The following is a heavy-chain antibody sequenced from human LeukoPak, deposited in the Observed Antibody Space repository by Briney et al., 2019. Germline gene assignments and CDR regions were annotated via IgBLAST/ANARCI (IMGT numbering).Heavy chain of an antibody. J-gene: IGHJ4*02. D-gene: IGHD3-22*01. CDR3: ARLAQYYDSSGYSFSFDC. CDR1: GGSISSSSYY. CDR2: IYYSGST. Sequence: PSETLSLTCTVSGGSISSSSYYWGWLRQPPGKGLEWIGSIYYSGSTYYNPSLKSRVTISVDTSKNQFSLKLSSVTAADTAVYYCARLAQYYDSSGYSFSFDCWGQGTLVTVSS. V-gene: IGHV4-39*07.